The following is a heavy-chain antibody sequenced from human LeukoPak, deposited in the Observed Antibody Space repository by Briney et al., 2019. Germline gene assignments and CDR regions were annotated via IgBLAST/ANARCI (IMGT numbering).Heavy chain of an antibody. CDR3: AKSRSGSANWALQIFDN. CDR1: GFTFSSYA. Sequence: GGSLRLSCAASGFTFSSYAMGWVRQAPGKGLEWVSDITISGGTTHFYSDSAKGRFIISRDNSNNTLFVQMNSLRAEDTAVYYCAKSRSGSANWALQIFDNWGQGALVTVSS. CDR2: ITISGGTT. V-gene: IGHV3-23*01. D-gene: IGHD1-1*01. J-gene: IGHJ4*02.